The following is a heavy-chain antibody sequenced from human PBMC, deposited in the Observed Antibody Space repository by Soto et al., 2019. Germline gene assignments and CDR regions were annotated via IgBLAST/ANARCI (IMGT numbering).Heavy chain of an antibody. CDR1: GYTFTSYA. D-gene: IGHD2-15*01. CDR3: ARGVVVLAVTWFDP. J-gene: IGHJ5*02. V-gene: IGHV1-3*01. CDR2: INAGNGNT. Sequence: QVQLVQSGAEVKKPGASVKVSCKASGYTFTSYAMHWVRQAPGHRLEWMGWINAGNGNTKYSQKFQGRVTITRDTSASTAYTELSSLRSEDTAVYYCARGVVVLAVTWFDPWGQGPLVTVSS.